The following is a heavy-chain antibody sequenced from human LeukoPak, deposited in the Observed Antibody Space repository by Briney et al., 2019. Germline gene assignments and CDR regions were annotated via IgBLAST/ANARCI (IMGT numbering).Heavy chain of an antibody. CDR2: IFYSGST. J-gene: IGHJ4*02. CDR1: GGSISSGDYY. Sequence: SQTLSLTCTVSGGSISSGDYYWSWIRQPPGKGLEWIGYIFYSGSTYYNPSLKSRVTISVDTSKNQFSLKLSSVTAADTAVYYCASHAYSSLSPFDYWGQGTLVTVSS. V-gene: IGHV4-30-4*01. D-gene: IGHD6-13*01. CDR3: ASHAYSSLSPFDY.